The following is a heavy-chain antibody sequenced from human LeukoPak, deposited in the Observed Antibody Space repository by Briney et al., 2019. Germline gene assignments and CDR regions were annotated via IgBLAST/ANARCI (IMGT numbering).Heavy chain of an antibody. D-gene: IGHD6-13*01. CDR3: ARDPSSSWYGTNWFDP. V-gene: IGHV3-48*01. CDR2: ISSSSSTI. CDR1: GFTFSSYS. Sequence: GGSLRLSCAASGFTFSSYSINWVRQAPGKGLEWVSYISSSSSTIYYADSVKGRFTISRDNAKNSLYLQMNSLRAEDTAVYYCARDPSSSWYGTNWFDPWGQGNLVTVSS. J-gene: IGHJ5*02.